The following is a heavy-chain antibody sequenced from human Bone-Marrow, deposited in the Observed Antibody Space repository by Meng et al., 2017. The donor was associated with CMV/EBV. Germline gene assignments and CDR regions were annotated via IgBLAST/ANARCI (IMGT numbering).Heavy chain of an antibody. CDR3: GKDASASGWYEEY. CDR1: GFTFNSYA. CDR2: IRGSGDST. V-gene: IGHV3-23*01. J-gene: IGHJ4*02. Sequence: GGSLRLSCAASGFTFNSYAMTWVRQGPGKGLEWVPVIRGSGDSTYYADSVKGRFTISRDNSKNTVYLQMNSLRGEETAVYCCGKDASASGWYEEYWGQGTLVTVSS. D-gene: IGHD6-19*01.